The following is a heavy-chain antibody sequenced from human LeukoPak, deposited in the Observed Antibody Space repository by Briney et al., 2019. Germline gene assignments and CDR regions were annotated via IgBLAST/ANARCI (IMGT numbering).Heavy chain of an antibody. CDR2: IDHSGST. CDR3: ARDSALARAVMFDY. CDR1: GYSISSGYY. Sequence: PSETLSLTCTVSGYSISSGYYWGWIRQPPGKGLEWTGSIDHSGSTYYNPSLKSRITISVDTSKNQFSLKLSSVTAADTAVYHCARDSALARAVMFDYWGQGTLVTVSS. D-gene: IGHD6-19*01. J-gene: IGHJ4*02. V-gene: IGHV4-38-2*02.